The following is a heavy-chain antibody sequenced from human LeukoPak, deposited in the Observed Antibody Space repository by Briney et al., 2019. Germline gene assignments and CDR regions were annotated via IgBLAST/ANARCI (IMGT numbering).Heavy chain of an antibody. J-gene: IGHJ3*02. CDR2: IWHEGSNK. D-gene: IGHD5-24*01. Sequence: GRSLRLSCAASGFTFSSYGMHWVRQAPGKGLEWVAVIWHEGSNKYYEDSVKGRFTISRDNSQNALYLQMNSLRAEDTAVYYCAKGAGVATITGAFDIWGQGTMVTVSS. CDR3: AKGAGVATITGAFDI. CDR1: GFTFSSYG. V-gene: IGHV3-33*06.